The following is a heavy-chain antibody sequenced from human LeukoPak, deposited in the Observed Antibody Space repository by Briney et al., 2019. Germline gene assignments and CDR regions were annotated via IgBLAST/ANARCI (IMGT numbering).Heavy chain of an antibody. CDR2: INPSGGST. V-gene: IGHV1-46*01. Sequence: EASVKVSCKSSGYTFTIYYMHWVRQAPGQGPEWVGIINPSGGSTSYAQKFQGRVTMTRDTSTSTVYMELSSLRSEDTAVYYCARGLNYYDSSGCYWAYWGQGTLVTVSS. D-gene: IGHD3-22*01. CDR3: ARGLNYYDSSGCYWAY. CDR1: GYTFTIYY. J-gene: IGHJ4*02.